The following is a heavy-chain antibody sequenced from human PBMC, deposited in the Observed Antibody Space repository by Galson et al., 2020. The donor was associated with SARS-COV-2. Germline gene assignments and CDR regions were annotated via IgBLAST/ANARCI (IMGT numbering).Heavy chain of an antibody. CDR2: ISYDGTTK. CDR1: GFTLSGSA. V-gene: IGHV3-30*04. Sequence: GGSLRLSCAASGFTLSGSALQWVRQAPGKGLEWVAIISYDGTTKYNSDSVKGRFTISRDISKNTLYLQMNSLRPEDTAVYFCARETDDYTSSYYDYWGQGTLVTVSS. CDR3: ARETDDYTSSYYDY. J-gene: IGHJ4*02. D-gene: IGHD6-13*01.